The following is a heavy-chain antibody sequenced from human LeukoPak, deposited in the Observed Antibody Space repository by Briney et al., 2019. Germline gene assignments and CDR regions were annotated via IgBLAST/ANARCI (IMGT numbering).Heavy chain of an antibody. V-gene: IGHV1-18*01. J-gene: IGHJ5*02. CDR2: ISAYNGNT. Sequence: ASVKVSCKASGYTFTGYGISWVRQAPGQGLEWMGWISAYNGNTNYAQKLQGRVTMTTDTSTSTAYMELRSLRSDDTAVYYCARDGVVPAAISVTAPTDNWFDPWGQGTLVTVSS. CDR1: GYTFTGYG. CDR3: ARDGVVPAAISVTAPTDNWFDP. D-gene: IGHD2-2*02.